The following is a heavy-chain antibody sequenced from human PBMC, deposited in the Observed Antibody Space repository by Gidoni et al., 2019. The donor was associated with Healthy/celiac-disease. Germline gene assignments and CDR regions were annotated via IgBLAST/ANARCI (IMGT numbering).Heavy chain of an antibody. V-gene: IGHV3-7*04. CDR3: ARARTGYSYGAYNYYGMDV. CDR1: GFTSSSYW. Sequence: EVQLVESGGGLVQPGGSLRLSCAASGFTSSSYWRNWVRQAPGKGLEWVANIKQDGREKYYVDSVKGRFTISRDNAKNSLYLQMDSLRAEDTAVYYCARARTGYSYGAYNYYGMDVWGQGTTVTVSS. D-gene: IGHD5-18*01. CDR2: IKQDGREK. J-gene: IGHJ6*02.